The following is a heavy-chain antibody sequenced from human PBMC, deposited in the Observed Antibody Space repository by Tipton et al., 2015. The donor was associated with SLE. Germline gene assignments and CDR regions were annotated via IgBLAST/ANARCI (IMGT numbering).Heavy chain of an antibody. Sequence: SLRLSCAASGFTFNSYAMSWVRQAPGKGLEWVSGISGIGGSTCYADSVKGRFTISRDNSKNTLYLQMNSLRAEDTAVYYCAKEDYLVYSNWGQGTLVTVSS. CDR1: GFTFNSYA. CDR3: AKEDYLVYSN. V-gene: IGHV3-23*01. D-gene: IGHD2-21*01. CDR2: ISGIGGST. J-gene: IGHJ4*02.